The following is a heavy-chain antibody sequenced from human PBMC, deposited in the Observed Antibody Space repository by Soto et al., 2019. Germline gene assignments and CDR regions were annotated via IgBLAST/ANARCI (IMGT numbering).Heavy chain of an antibody. CDR3: VCSEKIVAPVDA. CDR1: GNTFTSHW. Sequence: GESLKISCKGSGNTFTSHWIGWVRQKPGKGLEWMGIIYPGDSETTYSPSFQGQVTISADMSISAAYLQWSSLKASDTAMYYCVCSEKIVAPVDAWGQGTLVTVSS. D-gene: IGHD3-10*02. V-gene: IGHV5-51*01. CDR2: IYPGDSET. J-gene: IGHJ5*02.